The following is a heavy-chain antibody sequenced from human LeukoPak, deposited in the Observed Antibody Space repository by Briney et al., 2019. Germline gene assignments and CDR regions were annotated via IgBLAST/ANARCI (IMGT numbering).Heavy chain of an antibody. V-gene: IGHV3-66*01. CDR3: AIGIAVAGPEGHFDY. D-gene: IGHD6-19*01. Sequence: PGGSLRLSCAASGFTVSSNYMSWVRQAPGKGLEWVSVIYSGGSTYYADSVKGRSTISRDNSKNTLYLQMNSLRAEDTAVYYCAIGIAVAGPEGHFDYWGQGTLVTVSS. CDR1: GFTVSSNY. J-gene: IGHJ4*02. CDR2: IYSGGST.